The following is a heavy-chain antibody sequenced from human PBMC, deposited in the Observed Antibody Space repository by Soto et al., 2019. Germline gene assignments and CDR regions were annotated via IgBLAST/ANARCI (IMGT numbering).Heavy chain of an antibody. CDR3: AKGSGDY. CDR2: ISYDGSNK. V-gene: IGHV3-30*18. J-gene: IGHJ4*02. D-gene: IGHD2-15*01. Sequence: GGSLRLSCAASEFTFSSYGMHWVRQAPGKGLEWVAVISYDGSNKYYADSVKGRFTISRDNSKNTLYLQMNSLRAEDTAVYYCAKGSGDYWGQGTLVTVSS. CDR1: EFTFSSYG.